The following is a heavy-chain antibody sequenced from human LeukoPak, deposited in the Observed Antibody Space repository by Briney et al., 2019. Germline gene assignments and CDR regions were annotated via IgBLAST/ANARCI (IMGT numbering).Heavy chain of an antibody. Sequence: PGGSLRLSCAASGFTFGSYGMHWVRQAPGKGLEWVAVISYDGSSQYYADSVKARFIISRDTSKNALHLQMNSLTSEDTAIYYCARGARAVAFDWFDPWGQGALVTVSS. V-gene: IGHV3-30*03. J-gene: IGHJ5*02. CDR3: ARGARAVAFDWFDP. CDR1: GFTFGSYG. CDR2: ISYDGSSQ. D-gene: IGHD6-19*01.